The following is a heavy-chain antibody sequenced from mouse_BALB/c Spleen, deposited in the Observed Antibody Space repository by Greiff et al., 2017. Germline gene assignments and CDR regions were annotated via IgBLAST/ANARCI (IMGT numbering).Heavy chain of an antibody. V-gene: IGHV7-3*02. CDR1: GFTFTDYY. CDR3: ARYYDYEEDFDY. CDR2: IRNKANGYTT. D-gene: IGHD2-4*01. Sequence: DVKLVESGGGLVQPGGSLRLSCATSGFTFTDYYMSWVRQPPGKALEWLGFIRNKANGYTTEYSASVKGRFTISRDNSQSILYLQMNTLRAEDSATYYCARYYDYEEDFDYWGQGTTLTVSS. J-gene: IGHJ2*01.